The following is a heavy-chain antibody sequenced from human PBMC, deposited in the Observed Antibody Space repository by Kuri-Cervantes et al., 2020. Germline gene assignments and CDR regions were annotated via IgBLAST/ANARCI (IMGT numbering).Heavy chain of an antibody. CDR2: ISGSGGST. J-gene: IGHJ4*02. V-gene: IGHV3-23*01. D-gene: IGHD2-15*01. CDR1: GFTFSSYA. CDR3: ARGNKYCSVTSCHTSFDF. Sequence: GESLKISCAASGFTFSSYAMSWVRQAPGKGLEWVSAISGSGGSTYYADSVKGRFTISRDNSKNTLYLQMNSLRAEETAVYYCARGNKYCSVTSCHTSFDFWGQGALVTVSS.